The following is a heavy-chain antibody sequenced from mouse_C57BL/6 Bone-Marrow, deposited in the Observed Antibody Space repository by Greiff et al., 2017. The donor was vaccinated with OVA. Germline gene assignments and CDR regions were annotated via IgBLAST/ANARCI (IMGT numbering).Heavy chain of an antibody. CDR3: ARHDGCCEYYFDY. J-gene: IGHJ2*01. CDR2: ISSGGSYT. V-gene: IGHV5-6*02. D-gene: IGHD2-3*01. Sequence: EVMLVESGGDLVKPGGSLKLSCAASGFTFSSYGMSWVRPTPDKRLEWVATISSGGSYTYYPDSVKGRFTISRDNAKNTLYLQMSSLKSEDTAMYYCARHDGCCEYYFDYWGQGTTLTVSS. CDR1: GFTFSSYG.